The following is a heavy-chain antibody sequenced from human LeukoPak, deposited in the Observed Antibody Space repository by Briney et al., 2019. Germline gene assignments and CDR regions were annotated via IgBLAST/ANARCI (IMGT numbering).Heavy chain of an antibody. CDR1: GGSISSHY. V-gene: IGHV4-59*11. CDR2: ISYIGST. J-gene: IGHJ3*02. D-gene: IGHD4-17*01. Sequence: SETLSLTCTVSGGSISSHYWSWIRQPPGKGLEWIGYISYIGSTNYNPSLKSRVTISVDTSKNQFSLKPSSVTAADAAVYFCARDPTTVTKGLDIWGQGTMVTVSS. CDR3: ARDPTTVTKGLDI.